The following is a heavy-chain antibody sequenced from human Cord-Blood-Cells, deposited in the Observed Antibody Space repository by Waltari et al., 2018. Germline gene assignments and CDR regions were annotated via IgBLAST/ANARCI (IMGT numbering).Heavy chain of an antibody. Sequence: EVQLVESGGGLIQPGGSLRICCAASGFTVSSNYMIWVLPAPGKGLELVSIIYSGGSTDYADSVKGRFTISRDNSKNTLYLQMNSLRAEDTAMYYCAGGVYSSSSWYFDLWGRGTLVTVSS. CDR2: IYSGGST. J-gene: IGHJ2*01. V-gene: IGHV3-53*01. CDR1: GFTVSSNY. D-gene: IGHD6-6*01. CDR3: AGGVYSSSSWYFDL.